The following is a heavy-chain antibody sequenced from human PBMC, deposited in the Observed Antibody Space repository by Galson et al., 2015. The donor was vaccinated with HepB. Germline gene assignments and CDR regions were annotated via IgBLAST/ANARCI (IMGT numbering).Heavy chain of an antibody. V-gene: IGHV3-53*01. J-gene: IGHJ4*02. CDR3: VRDRHSGSQELAVGAYFDY. Sequence: SLRLSCAASGFIVSNNYMSWVRQAPGKGLEWVSVIYSGGITDYADSVRGRFTISRDNSRNTLYLEMNSLRGEDTAVYYCVRDRHSGSQELAVGAYFDYWGQGTLVTVSS. D-gene: IGHD1-26*01. CDR1: GFIVSNNY. CDR2: IYSGGIT.